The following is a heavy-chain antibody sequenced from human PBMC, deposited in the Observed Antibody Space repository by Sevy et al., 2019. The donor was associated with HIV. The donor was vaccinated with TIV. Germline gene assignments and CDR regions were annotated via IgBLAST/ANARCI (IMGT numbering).Heavy chain of an antibody. CDR1: GFTVSSNY. CDR3: ARDPGRYCSGGSCPTVAFDI. V-gene: IGHV3-53*01. Sequence: GGSLRLSCAASGFTVSSNYMSWVRQAPGKGLEWVSVIYSGGSTYYADSVKGRLTRSRNNSKNTLYLQMNSLRAEDTAVYYGARDPGRYCSGGSCPTVAFDIWGQGTMVTVSS. CDR2: IYSGGST. D-gene: IGHD2-15*01. J-gene: IGHJ3*02.